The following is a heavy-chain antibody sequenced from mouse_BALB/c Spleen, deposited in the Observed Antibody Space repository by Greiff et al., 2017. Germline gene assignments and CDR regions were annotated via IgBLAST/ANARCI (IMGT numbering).Heavy chain of an antibody. Sequence: DVKLVESGGGLVQPGGSRKLSCAASGFTFSSFGMHWVRQAPEKGLEWVAYISSGSSTIYYADTVKGRFTISRDNPKNTLFLQMTSLRSEDTAMYYCARSPLGFYFDYWGQGTTLTVSS. J-gene: IGHJ2*01. D-gene: IGHD6-1*01. CDR1: GFTFSSFG. CDR2: ISSGSSTI. V-gene: IGHV5-17*02. CDR3: ARSPLGFYFDY.